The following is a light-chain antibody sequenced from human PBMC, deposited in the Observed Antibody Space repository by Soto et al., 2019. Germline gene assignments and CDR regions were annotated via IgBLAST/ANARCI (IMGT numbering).Light chain of an antibody. Sequence: EIVLTQSPGTLSLSPGERAXXXXXASQSVSSSYLAWYQQKPGQXXRLLIYXASSRAXGIPDRFSGSGSGTDFTLTIXRLXPEDFAVYXXQXXXXXXTXGQGTKVDIK. CDR2: XAS. CDR1: QSVSSSY. J-gene: IGKJ1*01. V-gene: IGKV3-20*01. CDR3: QXXXXXXT.